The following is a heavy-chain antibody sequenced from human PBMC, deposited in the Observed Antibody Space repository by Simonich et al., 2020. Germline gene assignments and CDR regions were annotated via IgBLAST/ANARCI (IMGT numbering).Heavy chain of an antibody. CDR3: ARQRVLMVYAIDY. CDR1: GGSISSSSYY. J-gene: IGHJ4*02. V-gene: IGHV4-39*01. CDR2: IYYSGSP. D-gene: IGHD2-8*01. Sequence: QLQLQESGPGLVKPSETLSLTCTVSGGSISSSSYYWGWIRQPPGKGLVWIGSIYYSGSPYDNPSLKSRCTISVATSKNQFSLKLSSVTAADTAVYYCARQRVLMVYAIDYWGQGTLVTVSS.